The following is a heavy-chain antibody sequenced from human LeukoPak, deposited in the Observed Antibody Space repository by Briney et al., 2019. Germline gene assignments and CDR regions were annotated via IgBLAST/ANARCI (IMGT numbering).Heavy chain of an antibody. CDR3: ARALLGVRGVFDLFDY. D-gene: IGHD3-10*01. J-gene: IGHJ4*02. CDR1: GGTFSSYA. V-gene: IGHV1-69*06. Sequence: GASVKVSCKASGGTFSSYAISWVRQAPGQGLEWMGGIIPIFGTANYAQKFQGRVTITADKSTSTAYMELSSLRSEDTAVYYCARALLGVRGVFDLFDYWGQGTLVTVSS. CDR2: IIPIFGTA.